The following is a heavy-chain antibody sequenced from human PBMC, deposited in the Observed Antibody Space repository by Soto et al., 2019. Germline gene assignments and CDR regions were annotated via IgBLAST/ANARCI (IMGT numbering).Heavy chain of an antibody. J-gene: IGHJ4*02. CDR1: GGTFSTYT. CDR2: IVPVFGAA. D-gene: IGHD3-16*01. CDR3: ATVLEGADY. V-gene: IGHV1-69*01. Sequence: QAQLVQSGAEVKKPGSSVKVSCKASGGTFSTYTINWVRQAPGQGLEWMGGIVPVFGAANYAQKFPGRVTITADESTSTAYKELSSLRSDDTAVYYCATVLEGADYWGQGTLVTVSS.